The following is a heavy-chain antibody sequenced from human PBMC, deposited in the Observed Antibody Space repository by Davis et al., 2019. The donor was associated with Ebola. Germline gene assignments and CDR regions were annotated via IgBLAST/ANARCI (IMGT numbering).Heavy chain of an antibody. CDR1: GFTVSSNY. CDR3: ARGPYGDYVSYNWFDP. Sequence: GESLKISCAASGFTVSSNYMSWVRQAPGKGLEWVANIKQDGSEKYYVDSVKGRFTISRDNAKNTLYLQMNSLRAEDTAVYYCARGPYGDYVSYNWFDPWGQGTLVTVSS. D-gene: IGHD4-17*01. J-gene: IGHJ5*02. CDR2: IKQDGSEK. V-gene: IGHV3-7*01.